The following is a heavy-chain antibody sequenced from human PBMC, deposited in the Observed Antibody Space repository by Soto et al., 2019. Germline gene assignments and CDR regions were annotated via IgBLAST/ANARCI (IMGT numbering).Heavy chain of an antibody. CDR2: FYYSGST. D-gene: IGHD6-19*01. J-gene: IGHJ1*01. Sequence: SETLSLTCTVSGGSISSSDYFWGWIRQPPGKGLEWIGSFYYSGSTYYNPSLRSRVTMSVDTSNNQFSLKLNSVTAADTAVFYCARQYASGWFFQHWGQGTLVTVSS. CDR1: GGSISSSDYF. V-gene: IGHV4-39*01. CDR3: ARQYASGWFFQH.